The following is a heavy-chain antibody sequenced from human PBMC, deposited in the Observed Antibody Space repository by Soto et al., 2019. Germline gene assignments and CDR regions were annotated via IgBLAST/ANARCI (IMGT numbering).Heavy chain of an antibody. J-gene: IGHJ3*02. CDR2: IYPGDSDT. CDR3: ARSMTTVTTDGAFDI. CDR1: GSSFTSYW. V-gene: IGHV5-51*01. D-gene: IGHD4-4*01. Sequence: LGESLKISCKGSGSSFTSYWIGWVRQMPGKGLEWMGIIYPGDSDTRYSPSFQGQVTISADKSINTAYLQWSSLKASDTSMYYCARSMTTVTTDGAFDIWGQGAMVTVSS.